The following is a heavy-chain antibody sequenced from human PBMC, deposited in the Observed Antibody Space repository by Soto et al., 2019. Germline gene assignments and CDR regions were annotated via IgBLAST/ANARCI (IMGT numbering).Heavy chain of an antibody. Sequence: SETLSLTCAVYGGSFSGYYWSWIRQPPGKGLEWIGEINHSGSTNYNPSLKSRVTISVDTSKNQFSLKLSSVTAADTAVYYCARDLEYYYDSSGYDYWGQGTLVTVSS. CDR2: INHSGST. V-gene: IGHV4-34*01. D-gene: IGHD3-22*01. J-gene: IGHJ4*02. CDR3: ARDLEYYYDSSGYDY. CDR1: GGSFSGYY.